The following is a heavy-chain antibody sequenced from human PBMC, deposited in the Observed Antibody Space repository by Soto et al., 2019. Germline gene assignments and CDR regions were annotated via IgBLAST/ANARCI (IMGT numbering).Heavy chain of an antibody. J-gene: IGHJ6*02. Sequence: PGGALSLSCPASGFTFSSYSMNWVRQAPGKGLEWVSSISSSSSYIYYADSVKGRFTISRDNAKNSLYLQMNSLRAEDTAVYYCARDLYSGTSLAFYYYYGMDVWGQGTTVTVSS. CDR2: ISSSSSYI. CDR1: GFTFSSYS. V-gene: IGHV3-21*01. CDR3: ARDLYSGTSLAFYYYYGMDV. D-gene: IGHD1-26*01.